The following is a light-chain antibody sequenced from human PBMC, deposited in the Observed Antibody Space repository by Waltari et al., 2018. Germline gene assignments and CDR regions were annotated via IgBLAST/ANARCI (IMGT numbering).Light chain of an antibody. CDR1: SSDVGAYYH. Sequence: QSALTQPASVSGSPGQSLTISCTGTSSDVGAYYHVSWYQQRPGKAPKLMSYDVSSRPSGVSNRFSGSKSGNTASLTISGLQPEDEADYYCNSYTATNILVFGGGTKVTVL. V-gene: IGLV2-14*03. CDR3: NSYTATNILV. J-gene: IGLJ2*01. CDR2: DVS.